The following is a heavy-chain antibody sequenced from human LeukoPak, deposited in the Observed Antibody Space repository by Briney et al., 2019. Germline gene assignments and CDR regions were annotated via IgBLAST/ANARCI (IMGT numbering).Heavy chain of an antibody. Sequence: PGGSLRLSCAASPFTFSGYWMHWVRRAPGKGVVWVSRINSDGYSITYADSVKGRFTISRDNPKNTLYLQMNSLIAEDTAVYFCTRAGYSSGFDSWGQGTLVTVSS. J-gene: IGHJ5*01. D-gene: IGHD6-19*01. CDR1: PFTFSGYW. V-gene: IGHV3-74*03. CDR2: INSDGYSI. CDR3: TRAGYSSGFDS.